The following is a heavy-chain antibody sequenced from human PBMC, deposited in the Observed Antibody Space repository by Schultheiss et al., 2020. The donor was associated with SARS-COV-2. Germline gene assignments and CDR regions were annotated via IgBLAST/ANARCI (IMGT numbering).Heavy chain of an antibody. D-gene: IGHD4-23*01. Sequence: GESLKISCAASGFTFSSYWMHWVRQAPGKGLVWVSHINSDGSSTSYADSVKGRFTISRDNAKNTLYLQMTSLRAEDTAVYYCARGGGGNSVAPFDLWGRGTLVTVSS. CDR3: ARGGGGNSVAPFDL. J-gene: IGHJ2*01. V-gene: IGHV3-74*01. CDR1: GFTFSSYW. CDR2: INSDGSST.